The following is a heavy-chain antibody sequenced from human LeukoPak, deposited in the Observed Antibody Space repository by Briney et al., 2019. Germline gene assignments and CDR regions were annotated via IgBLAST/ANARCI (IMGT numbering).Heavy chain of an antibody. CDR1: GFTFSSYW. J-gene: IGHJ4*02. V-gene: IGHV3-74*01. CDR2: IKGDGSST. Sequence: GGSLRLSCAASGFTFSSYWMHWVRQAPGKGLVWVSSIKGDGSSTNYAGSVKGRFTISRDNAENTPYLQMNSLRAEDTAVYYCARATSGTSYNYWGQGTLVTVSS. CDR3: ARATSGTSYNY. D-gene: IGHD3-10*01.